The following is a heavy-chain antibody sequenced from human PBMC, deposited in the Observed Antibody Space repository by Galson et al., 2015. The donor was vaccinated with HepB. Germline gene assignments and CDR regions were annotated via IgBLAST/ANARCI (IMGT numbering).Heavy chain of an antibody. J-gene: IGHJ6*02. CDR2: IIPIFGTA. CDR3: ARLGSSSWSGEGLFPLYYYGMDV. CDR1: GGTFSSYA. D-gene: IGHD6-13*01. Sequence: SVKVSCKASGGTFSSYAISWVRQAPGQGLEWMGGIIPIFGTANYAQKFQGRVTITADKSTSTAYMELSSLRSEDTAVYYCARLGSSSWSGEGLFPLYYYGMDVWGQGTTVTVSS. V-gene: IGHV1-69*06.